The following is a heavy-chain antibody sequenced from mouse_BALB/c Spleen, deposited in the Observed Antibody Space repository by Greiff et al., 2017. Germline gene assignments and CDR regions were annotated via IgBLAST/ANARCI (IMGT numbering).Heavy chain of an antibody. Sequence: VQGVESGPGLVAPSQSLSITCTVSGFSLTSYDISWIRQPPGKGLEWLGVIWTGGGTNYNSAFMSRLSISKDNSKSQVFLKMNSLQTDDTAIYYCVRPTMITTGAMDYWGQGTSVTVSS. CDR2: IWTGGGT. V-gene: IGHV2-9-2*01. CDR1: GFSLTSYD. CDR3: VRPTMITTGAMDY. D-gene: IGHD2-4*01. J-gene: IGHJ4*01.